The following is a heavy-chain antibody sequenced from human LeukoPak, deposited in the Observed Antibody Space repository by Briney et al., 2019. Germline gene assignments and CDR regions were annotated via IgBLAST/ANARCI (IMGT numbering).Heavy chain of an antibody. CDR1: GFTFSSYE. CDR2: ISSSGSTI. D-gene: IGHD6-6*01. CDR3: ARVGSSSSAGIDY. Sequence: GGSLRLSCAASGFTFSSYEINWVRQAPRKGLEWVSYISSSGSTIYYADSVKGRFTISRDNAKNSLYLQMNSLRAEDTAVYYCARVGSSSSAGIDYWGQGTLVTVSS. J-gene: IGHJ4*02. V-gene: IGHV3-48*03.